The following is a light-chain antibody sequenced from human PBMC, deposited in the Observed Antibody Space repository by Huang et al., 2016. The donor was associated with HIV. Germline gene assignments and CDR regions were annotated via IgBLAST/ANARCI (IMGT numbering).Light chain of an antibody. CDR1: QSVNSK. Sequence: EIVTTQSPATLSLSPGERATLSCRASQSVNSKLAWYQQKPGQAPRLLTYGASTRATGVPGRFSGSGSGTEFTLTISSLQSEDFAVYYCQQYSKWPPNTFGQGTKLESK. CDR2: GAS. V-gene: IGKV3-15*01. J-gene: IGKJ2*01. CDR3: QQYSKWPPNT.